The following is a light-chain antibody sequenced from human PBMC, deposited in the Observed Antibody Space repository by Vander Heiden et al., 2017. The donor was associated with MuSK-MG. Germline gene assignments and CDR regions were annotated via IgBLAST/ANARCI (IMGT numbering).Light chain of an antibody. CDR3: QQYNNWPFT. CDR2: GAS. CDR1: QSVSSN. J-gene: IGKJ3*01. Sequence: EIVMTQSPATLSVSPGERATLSCRASQSVSSNLAWYQQIPGQAPRLLIYGASTRATGIPARFSGSGSGTEFTLTISSLQSEDFAVYYCQQYNNWPFTFGPGTKVDFK. V-gene: IGKV3-15*01.